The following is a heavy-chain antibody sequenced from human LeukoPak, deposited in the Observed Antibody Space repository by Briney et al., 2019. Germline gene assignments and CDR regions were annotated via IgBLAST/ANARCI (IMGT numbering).Heavy chain of an antibody. J-gene: IGHJ4*02. CDR2: IIPIFGTA. Sequence: GASVKVSCKASGGTFSSYAISWVRQAPGQGLEWMGGIIPIFGTANYAQMLHRRVTITADESTSTAYMELSSLRSEDRAVYYCARDPTYYDFWSGYPYLDYWGQGTLVTVSS. CDR3: ARDPTYYDFWSGYPYLDY. D-gene: IGHD3-3*01. V-gene: IGHV1-69*13. CDR1: GGTFSSYA.